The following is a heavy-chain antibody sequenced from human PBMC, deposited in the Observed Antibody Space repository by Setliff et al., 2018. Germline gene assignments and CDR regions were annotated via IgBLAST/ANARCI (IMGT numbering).Heavy chain of an antibody. J-gene: IGHJ6*03. V-gene: IGHV4-4*07. CDR1: GGSISSYY. Sequence: KLPETLSLTCTVSGGSISSYYWSWIRQPAGKGLEWIGHIYIGGSANYNPSLQSRVTMSLDTSTNQFSLRLSSVTAADTAVYYCARTSRDGATYMDVWGKGTTVTVSS. CDR3: ARTSRDGATYMDV. D-gene: IGHD3-10*01. CDR2: IYIGGSA.